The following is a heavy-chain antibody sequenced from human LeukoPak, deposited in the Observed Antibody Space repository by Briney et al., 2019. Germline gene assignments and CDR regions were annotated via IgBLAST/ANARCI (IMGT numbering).Heavy chain of an antibody. D-gene: IGHD3-3*01. CDR1: GGSISSGGYS. V-gene: IGHV4-30-2*01. CDR3: ARSYPASFGYFDY. J-gene: IGHJ4*02. CDR2: IYHSGST. Sequence: SQTLSLTCAVSGGSISSGGYSWSWIPQPPGKGLEWIGYIYHSGSTYYNPSLKSRDTISVDRSKNQFSLKLSSVTAADTAVYCCARSYPASFGYFDYWGQGTLVTVSS.